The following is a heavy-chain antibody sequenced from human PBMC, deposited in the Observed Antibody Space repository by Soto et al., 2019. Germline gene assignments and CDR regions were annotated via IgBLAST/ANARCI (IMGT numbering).Heavy chain of an antibody. J-gene: IGHJ4*02. V-gene: IGHV1-69*13. Sequence: QVQLVQSGAEVKKPGSSVKVSCKASGGSFSTYGINWVRLAPGQGLEWMGGIIPKFGTTNYAQKFRGRVTITADESTNTAYMDLNYLRSEDTAVYFCARELDPYYGGTSLSLDYWGQGTLVTVSS. CDR3: ARELDPYYGGTSLSLDY. D-gene: IGHD4-17*01. CDR1: GGSFSTYG. CDR2: IIPKFGTT.